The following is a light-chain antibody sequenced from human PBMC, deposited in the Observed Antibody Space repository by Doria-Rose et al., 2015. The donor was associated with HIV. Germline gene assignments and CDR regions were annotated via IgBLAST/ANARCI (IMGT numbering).Light chain of an antibody. J-gene: IGKJ1*01. CDR1: QSFSSTY. CDR3: HQYGTSWT. V-gene: IGKV3-20*01. CDR2: DGS. Sequence: TQPPGTLSLSPGERATLSCRASQSFSSTYLAWYQQKPGQAPSLLIYDGSTWATGIPGRFSASGSGTDFTLTINRLEPEDFALYYCHQYGTSWTFGQGTKVEI.